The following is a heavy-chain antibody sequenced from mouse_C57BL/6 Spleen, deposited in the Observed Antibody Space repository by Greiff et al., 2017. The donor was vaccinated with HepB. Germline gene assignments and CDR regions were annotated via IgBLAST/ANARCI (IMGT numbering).Heavy chain of an antibody. J-gene: IGHJ1*03. CDR2: ISSGSSTI. D-gene: IGHD1-1*01. Sequence: EVQGVESGGGLVKPGGSLKLSCAASGFTFSDYGMHWVRQAPEKGLEWVAYISSGSSTIYYADTVKGRFTISRDNAKNTLFLQMTSLRSEDTAMYYCARNFITTVVNWYFDVWGTGTTVTVSS. V-gene: IGHV5-17*01. CDR1: GFTFSDYG. CDR3: ARNFITTVVNWYFDV.